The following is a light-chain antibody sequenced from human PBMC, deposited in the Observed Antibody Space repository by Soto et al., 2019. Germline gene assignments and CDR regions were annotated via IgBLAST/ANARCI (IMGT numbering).Light chain of an antibody. CDR1: HSLMYSDGISY. J-gene: IGKJ2*01. V-gene: IGKV2-30*01. CDR3: LQGTHWPPGT. Sequence: DVVMTQSPLSLPVTLGQPASISCRSSHSLMYSDGISYLSWFQQRPGQYPRRLIYKVSNRDSWVPARFSGRGSGTDFTLKISRVEADDVGVYYFLQGTHWPPGTLGQGTKLEIK. CDR2: KVS.